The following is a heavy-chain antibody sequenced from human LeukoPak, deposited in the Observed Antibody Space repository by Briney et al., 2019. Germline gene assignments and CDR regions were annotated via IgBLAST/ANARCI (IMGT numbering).Heavy chain of an antibody. V-gene: IGHV3-23*01. CDR1: GFFLSIVS. CDR2: IRGSGGSK. J-gene: IGHJ3*02. Sequence: PGGSLSLSWVPVGFFLSIVSMSWVRQAPGEGREWVTAIRGSGGSKYNANTVKGRFTIPRDHPKNPLYLQMNSLRAEDTAVYYCAKSMIAFGWAFDIWGQGTMVTVSS. D-gene: IGHD3-16*01. CDR3: AKSMIAFGWAFDI.